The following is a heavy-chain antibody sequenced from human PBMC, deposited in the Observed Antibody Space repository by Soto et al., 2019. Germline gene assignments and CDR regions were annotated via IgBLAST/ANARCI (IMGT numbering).Heavy chain of an antibody. Sequence: EAQLLESGGGLVQPGGSLRLSCTASGFTFRDYAMTWVRQAPGKGLECVSGIYGSDGGIQYADSVKGRFTISRDNYRNTLYLQMNSLRDEDTAVYYCAKDLVSGDGLWLMDEWGQGTPVTVSP. CDR3: AKDLVSGDGLWLMDE. J-gene: IGHJ4*02. V-gene: IGHV3-23*01. CDR1: GFTFRDYA. D-gene: IGHD2-21*02. CDR2: IYGSDGGI.